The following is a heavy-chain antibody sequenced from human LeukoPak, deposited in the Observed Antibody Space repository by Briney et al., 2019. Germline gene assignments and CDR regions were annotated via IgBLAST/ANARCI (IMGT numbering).Heavy chain of an antibody. Sequence: GGSLRLSCAASGFTVGSNYMSWVRQAPGKGLEWVSVIYSGGSTYYVDSVKGRFTISRDNSKNTLYLQMNSLRAEDTAVYYCARVGILDGMDVWGQGTTVTVSS. V-gene: IGHV3-53*05. D-gene: IGHD2-8*02. CDR2: IYSGGST. CDR1: GFTVGSNY. CDR3: ARVGILDGMDV. J-gene: IGHJ6*02.